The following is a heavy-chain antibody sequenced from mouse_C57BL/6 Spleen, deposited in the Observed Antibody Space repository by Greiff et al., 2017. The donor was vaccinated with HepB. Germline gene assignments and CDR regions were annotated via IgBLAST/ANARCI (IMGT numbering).Heavy chain of an antibody. J-gene: IGHJ2*01. V-gene: IGHV1-47*01. CDR3: AIHDYEAGYFDY. CDR2: FHPYNDDT. CDR1: GYTFTTYP. Sequence: QVHVKQSGAELVKPGASVKMSCKASGYTFTTYPIEWMKQNHGKSLEWIGNFHPYNDDTKYNEKFKGKATLTVEKSSSTVYLELSRLTSDDSAVYYCAIHDYEAGYFDYWGQGTTLTVSS. D-gene: IGHD2-4*01.